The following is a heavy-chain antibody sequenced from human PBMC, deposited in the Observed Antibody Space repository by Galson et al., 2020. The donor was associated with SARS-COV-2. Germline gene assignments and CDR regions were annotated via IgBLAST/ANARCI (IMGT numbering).Heavy chain of an antibody. Sequence: SETLSLTCTVSGSSITNYYWSWIRQPPGKGLEWIGYIFHSGSTNYNPSLKSRVTISVDTSKTQFSLKLHSVTAADTATYYCVRDVRGFGELKWGQGTLVNVSS. CDR3: VRDVRGFGELK. J-gene: IGHJ4*02. D-gene: IGHD3-10*01. V-gene: IGHV4-59*01. CDR2: IFHSGST. CDR1: GSSITNYY.